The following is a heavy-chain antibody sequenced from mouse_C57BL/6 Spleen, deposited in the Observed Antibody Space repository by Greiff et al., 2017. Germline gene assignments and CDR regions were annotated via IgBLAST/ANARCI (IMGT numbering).Heavy chain of an antibody. CDR2: IDPENGDT. CDR1: GFNIKDDY. V-gene: IGHV14-4*01. D-gene: IGHD2-1*01. Sequence: EVQLQQSGAELVRPGASVKLSCTASGFNIKDDYMHWVKQRPEQGLEWIGWIDPENGDTEYASKFQGKATITADTSSNTAYLQLSSLTSEDTAVYYCTTGYYGNYEDYAMDYWGQGTSVTVSS. J-gene: IGHJ4*01. CDR3: TTGYYGNYEDYAMDY.